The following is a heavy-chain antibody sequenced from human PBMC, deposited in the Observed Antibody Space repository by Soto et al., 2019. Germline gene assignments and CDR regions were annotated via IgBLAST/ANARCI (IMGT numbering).Heavy chain of an antibody. CDR1: GFTFSSYA. Sequence: PGGSLRLSCAASGFTFSSYAMSWVRQAPGKGLEWVSGISHSSANTYYADSVKGRFTISRDNSKNTLYLQMYSLRAEDTAVYYCAKAEDNWNDGIDYWGQGTLVTVSS. V-gene: IGHV3-23*01. J-gene: IGHJ4*02. CDR2: ISHSSANT. D-gene: IGHD1-20*01. CDR3: AKAEDNWNDGIDY.